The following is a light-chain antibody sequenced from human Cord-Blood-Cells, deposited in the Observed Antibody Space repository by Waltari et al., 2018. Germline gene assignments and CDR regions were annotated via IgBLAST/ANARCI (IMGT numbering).Light chain of an antibody. CDR3: QHSYSTPIT. Sequence: IQMTQYPSSMSASVGERVTITCRASQSISSYLNWYQQKPGKAPKLLIYAASSLQSGVPSRFSGSGSGTDFTLTISSLQPEDFATYYCQHSYSTPITFGQGTRLEIK. CDR1: QSISSY. J-gene: IGKJ5*01. CDR2: AAS. V-gene: IGKV1-39*01.